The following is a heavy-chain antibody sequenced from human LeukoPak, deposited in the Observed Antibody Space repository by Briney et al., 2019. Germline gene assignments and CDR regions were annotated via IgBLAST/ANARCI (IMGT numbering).Heavy chain of an antibody. CDR2: VNHSGST. CDR3: ARVWGYGDYGYMDV. Sequence: SETLSLTCAVYGGSFSGYYWSWIRQPPGKGLEWIGEVNHSGSTNYNPSLKSRGTISVDTSKNQFSLKLSSVTAGDTAVYYCARVWGYGDYGYMDVWGKGTTVTVSS. CDR1: GGSFSGYY. J-gene: IGHJ6*03. D-gene: IGHD3-16*01. V-gene: IGHV4-34*01.